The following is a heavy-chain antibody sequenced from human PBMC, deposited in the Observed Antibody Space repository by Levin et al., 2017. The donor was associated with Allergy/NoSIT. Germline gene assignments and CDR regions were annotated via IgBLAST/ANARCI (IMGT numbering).Heavy chain of an antibody. CDR1: GFTFSSYA. J-gene: IGHJ4*02. CDR3: ARDSGGSYLADIDY. D-gene: IGHD1-26*01. Sequence: PSETLSLTCAASGFTFSSYAMHWVRQAPGKGLEWVAVISYDGSNKYYADSVKGRFTISRDNSKNTLYLQMNSLRAEDTAVYYCARDSGGSYLADIDYWGQGTLVTVSS. V-gene: IGHV3-30*04. CDR2: ISYDGSNK.